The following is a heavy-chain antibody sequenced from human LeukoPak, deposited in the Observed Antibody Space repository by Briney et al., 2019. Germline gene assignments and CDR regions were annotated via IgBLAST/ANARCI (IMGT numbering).Heavy chain of an antibody. D-gene: IGHD3-22*01. J-gene: IGHJ4*02. Sequence: PSETLSLTCTVSGYSISSGYYWGWIRQPPGKGLEWIGSIYHSGSTYYNPSLKSRVTISVDTSKNQFSLNLNSVTAADTAVYYCARAPHFFDTSGSRYYFDYWGQGALVTVSS. CDR2: IYHSGST. CDR3: ARAPHFFDTSGSRYYFDY. V-gene: IGHV4-38-2*02. CDR1: GYSISSGYY.